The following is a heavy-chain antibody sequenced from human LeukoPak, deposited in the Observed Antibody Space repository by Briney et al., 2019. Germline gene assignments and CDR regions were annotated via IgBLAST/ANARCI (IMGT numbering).Heavy chain of an antibody. CDR3: ATEDHYYDSSGRFDY. J-gene: IGHJ4*02. Sequence: PGGSLRLSCAASGFTFDDYGMSWVRQAPGKGLEWVSGINWNGGITGYADSVKGRFTISRDNAKNSLYLQMNRLRAEDTAVYFCATEDHYYDSSGRFDYWGQGTLVTVSS. D-gene: IGHD3-22*01. V-gene: IGHV3-20*04. CDR2: INWNGGIT. CDR1: GFTFDDYG.